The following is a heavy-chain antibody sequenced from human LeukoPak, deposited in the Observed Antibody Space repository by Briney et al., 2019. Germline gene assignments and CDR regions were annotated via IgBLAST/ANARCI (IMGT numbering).Heavy chain of an antibody. CDR3: ARDKVDGP. D-gene: IGHD6-19*01. J-gene: IGHJ5*02. CDR2: IYSSSNSI. V-gene: IGHV3-11*04. CDR1: GFTFSDHY. Sequence: GGSLRLSCAASGFTFSDHYASWIRQAPGKGLEWISYIYSSSNSIYYEDSVKGRFTISRDNAKNSVYLQMNSLRAEDTAVYYCARDKVDGPWGQGTLVTVSS.